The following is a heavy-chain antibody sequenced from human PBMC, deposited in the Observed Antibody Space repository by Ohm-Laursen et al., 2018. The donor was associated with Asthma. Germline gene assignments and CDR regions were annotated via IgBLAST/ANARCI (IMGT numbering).Heavy chain of an antibody. V-gene: IGHV3-21*01. D-gene: IGHD1-26*01. CDR1: GFTFSSYS. CDR3: ARLDSGSYYGNDY. Sequence: SLRLSCAASGFTFSSYSMNWVRQAPGKGLEWVSSISSSSSYIYYADSVKGRFTISIDNAKNSLYLQMNSLRAEDTAVYYCARLDSGSYYGNDYWGQGTLVTVSS. CDR2: ISSSSSYI. J-gene: IGHJ4*02.